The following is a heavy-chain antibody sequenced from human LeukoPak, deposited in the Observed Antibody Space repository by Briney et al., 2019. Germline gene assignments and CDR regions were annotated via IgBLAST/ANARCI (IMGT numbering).Heavy chain of an antibody. CDR1: GGSISTYY. V-gene: IGHV4-59*01. J-gene: IGHJ4*02. Sequence: SETLSLTCTVPGGSISTYYWSWIRQPPGKGLEWIGYIYHSGSTNYNPSLKSRVTISVDTSKNQFSLKLSSVTAADTAVYYCARGGGYASPIGYWGQGALVTVSS. D-gene: IGHD5-12*01. CDR3: ARGGGYASPIGY. CDR2: IYHSGST.